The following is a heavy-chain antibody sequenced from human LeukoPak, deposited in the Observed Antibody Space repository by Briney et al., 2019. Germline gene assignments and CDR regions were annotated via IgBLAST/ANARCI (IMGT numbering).Heavy chain of an antibody. V-gene: IGHV3-7*05. CDR1: GFTFSDYS. CDR3: ARGGHRNLDY. Sequence: GGSLRLSCAASGFTFSDYSMTWVRQAPGKGLEWVATIKDGGSEEYYVDSVKGRFTISRDNAGNSVHLQMNSLRAEDTAVYYCARGGHRNLDYWGQGALVTVSS. J-gene: IGHJ4*02. CDR2: IKDGGSEE.